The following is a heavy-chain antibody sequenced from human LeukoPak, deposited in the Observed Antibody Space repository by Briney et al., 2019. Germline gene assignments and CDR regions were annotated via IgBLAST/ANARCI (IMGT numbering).Heavy chain of an antibody. V-gene: IGHV1-2*06. CDR3: ARVEYYYDSSGYYLFDY. Sequence: ASVKVSCKASGYTFTGYYMHWVRQAPGQGLEWMGRINPNSGGTNYAQKFQGRVTMTRDTSISTAYMELSRVRSADTAVYYCARVEYYYDSSGYYLFDYWGQGTLVTVSS. CDR2: INPNSGGT. CDR1: GYTFTGYY. D-gene: IGHD3-22*01. J-gene: IGHJ4*02.